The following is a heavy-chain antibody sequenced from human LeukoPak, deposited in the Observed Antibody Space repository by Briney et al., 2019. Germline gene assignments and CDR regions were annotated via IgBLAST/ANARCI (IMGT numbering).Heavy chain of an antibody. CDR3: AKGYYDSPNDAFDI. CDR1: GFTFSSYG. J-gene: IGHJ3*02. CDR2: IRYDGSNK. D-gene: IGHD3-22*01. V-gene: IGHV3-30*02. Sequence: GGSLRLSCAASGFTFSSYGMHWVRQAPGKGLEWVAFIRYDGSNKYYADSVKGRFTISRDNSKNTLYLQMNSLRAEDTAVYYCAKGYYDSPNDAFDIWGQGTMVTVSS.